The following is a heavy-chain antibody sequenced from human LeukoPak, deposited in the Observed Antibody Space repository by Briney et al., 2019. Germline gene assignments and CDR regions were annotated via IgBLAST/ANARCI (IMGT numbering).Heavy chain of an antibody. V-gene: IGHV3-21*01. J-gene: IGHJ6*02. D-gene: IGHD1-20*01. Sequence: PGGSLRLSCAASGLTFSSNTMNWVRQAPGKGLEWVSSISRTGSDIFYADSLKGRFTISRDNAKNSLYLQMNSLRTEDTAVYYCARLRKITFNYYYGMDVWGQGTTVTVSS. CDR2: ISRTGSDI. CDR1: GLTFSSNT. CDR3: ARLRKITFNYYYGMDV.